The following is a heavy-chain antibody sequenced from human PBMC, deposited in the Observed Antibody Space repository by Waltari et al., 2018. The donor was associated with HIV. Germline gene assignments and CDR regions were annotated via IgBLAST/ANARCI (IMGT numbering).Heavy chain of an antibody. V-gene: IGHV3-9*01. CDR3: AKEAGGPFDY. D-gene: IGHD2-15*01. J-gene: IGHJ4*02. Sequence: EVQLVESGGGLVQPGRSLRLSCAASGFTFDDYAMHWVRQAPGKGLEWVSGISWNSGSIGYADSVKGRFTISRDNAKNSLYLQMNSLRAEDTALYYCAKEAGGPFDYWGQGTLVTVSS. CDR1: GFTFDDYA. CDR2: ISWNSGSI.